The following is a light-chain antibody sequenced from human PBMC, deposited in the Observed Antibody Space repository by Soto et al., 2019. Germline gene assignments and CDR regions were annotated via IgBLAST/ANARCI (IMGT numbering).Light chain of an antibody. CDR2: ANS. Sequence: QSVLTQPPSVSGAPGQRVTISCTGSSSNIGAGYDVHWYQQLPGTAPKLLIYANSNRPSGVPGRFSGSKSGTSASLAITGLQAEDEADYCCQSYDSSLSGYVFGTGTKVTVL. V-gene: IGLV1-40*01. CDR1: SSNIGAGYD. J-gene: IGLJ1*01. CDR3: QSYDSSLSGYV.